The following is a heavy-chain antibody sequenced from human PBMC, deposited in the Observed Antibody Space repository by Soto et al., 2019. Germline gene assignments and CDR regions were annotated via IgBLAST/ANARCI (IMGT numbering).Heavy chain of an antibody. CDR1: GGSFSGYY. CDR3: ARGSKFLYRYSYGLDY. Sequence: QVQLQQWGAGLLKPSETLSLTCAVYGGSFSGYYWSWIRQPPGKGLEWIGEINHSGSTNYNPSLNSRVTISVDTSKTQFSLKLSSVTAADTAVYYCARGSKFLYRYSYGLDYWGQGTLVTVSS. J-gene: IGHJ4*02. CDR2: INHSGST. V-gene: IGHV4-34*01. D-gene: IGHD5-18*01.